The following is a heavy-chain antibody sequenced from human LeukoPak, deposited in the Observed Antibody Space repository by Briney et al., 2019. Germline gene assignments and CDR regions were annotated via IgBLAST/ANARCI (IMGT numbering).Heavy chain of an antibody. CDR1: GFTVSSNY. V-gene: IGHV3-66*01. CDR2: IYSGGST. CDR3: ARDQYYDFWSGYLPYYYGMDV. D-gene: IGHD3-3*01. Sequence: PGGSLRLSCAAPGFTVSSNYMSWVRQAPGKGLEWVSVIYSGGSTYYADSVKGRFTISRDNSKNTLYLQMNSLRAEDTAVYYCARDQYYDFWSGYLPYYYGMDVWGQGTTVTVSS. J-gene: IGHJ6*02.